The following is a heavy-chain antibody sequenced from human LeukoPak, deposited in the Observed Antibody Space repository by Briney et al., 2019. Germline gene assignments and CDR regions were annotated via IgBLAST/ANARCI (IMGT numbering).Heavy chain of an antibody. Sequence: SETLSLTCAVSGGSISSSNWWSWVRQPPGKGLEWIGEIYHSGSTNYNPSLKSRVTISVDKSKNQFSLKLSSVTAADTAVYYCARGGSYSGTFPFNYWGQGTLVTVSA. CDR3: ARGGSYSGTFPFNY. V-gene: IGHV4-4*02. D-gene: IGHD1-26*01. CDR2: IYHSGST. CDR1: GGSISSSNW. J-gene: IGHJ4*02.